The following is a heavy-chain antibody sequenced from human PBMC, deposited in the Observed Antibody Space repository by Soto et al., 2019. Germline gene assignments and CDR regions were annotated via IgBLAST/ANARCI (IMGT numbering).Heavy chain of an antibody. CDR1: GYTFTAHS. Sequence: ASVEVSCKXSGYTFTAHSIHWVRQAPGQRLEWLGWITAGAGYTDYSQNFHGRVTITRDTSASTVYMELSSLISEDTAIYYCARENPPQSGSFYDYWGQGTLVTVSS. D-gene: IGHD1-26*01. J-gene: IGHJ4*02. CDR2: ITAGAGYT. V-gene: IGHV1-3*01. CDR3: ARENPPQSGSFYDY.